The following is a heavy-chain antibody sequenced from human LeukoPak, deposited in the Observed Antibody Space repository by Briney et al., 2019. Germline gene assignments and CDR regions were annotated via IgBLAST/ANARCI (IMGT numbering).Heavy chain of an antibody. D-gene: IGHD6-13*01. CDR2: IYYSGNT. CDR3: ARHRIAAVVPFDP. CDR1: GDSITSSSYS. J-gene: IGHJ5*02. Sequence: SETLSLACIVYGDSITSSSYSCGWIRQPPGKGLEWIGSIYYSGNTYYNPSLMSRITISVDTSKNQFSLKLTSVTAADTAVYYCARHRIAAVVPFDPWGQGTLVTVSS. V-gene: IGHV4-39*01.